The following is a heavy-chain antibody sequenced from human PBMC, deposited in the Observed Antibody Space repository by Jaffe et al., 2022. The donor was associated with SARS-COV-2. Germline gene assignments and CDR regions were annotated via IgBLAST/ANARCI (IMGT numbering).Heavy chain of an antibody. J-gene: IGHJ2*01. Sequence: EVQLVESGGGLVQPGRSLRLSCAASGFTFDDYAMHWVRQAPGKGLEWVSGISWNSGSIGYADSVKGRFTISRDNAKNSLYLQMNSLRAEDTALYYCAKDKFRFNWYFDLWGRGTLVTVSS. V-gene: IGHV3-9*01. CDR3: AKDKFRFNWYFDL. D-gene: IGHD2-21*01. CDR1: GFTFDDYA. CDR2: ISWNSGSI.